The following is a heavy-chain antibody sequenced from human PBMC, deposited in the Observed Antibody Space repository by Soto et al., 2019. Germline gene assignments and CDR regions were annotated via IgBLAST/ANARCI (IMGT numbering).Heavy chain of an antibody. CDR2: INHSGST. Sequence: SETLSLTCAVYGGSFSGYYWSWIRQPPGKGLEWIGEINHSGSTNYNPSLKSRVTISVDTSKSQFSLKLSSVTAADTAVYYCARGGLGVYYYSYYTHVWGKGTTVTVSS. J-gene: IGHJ6*03. V-gene: IGHV4-34*01. CDR3: ARGGLGVYYYSYYTHV. D-gene: IGHD6-19*01. CDR1: GGSFSGYY.